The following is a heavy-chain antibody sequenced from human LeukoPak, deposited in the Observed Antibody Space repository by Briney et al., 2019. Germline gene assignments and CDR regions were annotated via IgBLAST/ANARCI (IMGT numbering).Heavy chain of an antibody. CDR2: IYNSGST. V-gene: IGHV4-30-4*08. Sequence: ASETLSLTCAVYGGSFSGYYWSWIRQPPGKGLEWIGYIYNSGSTFHYNPSLKSRVTISVDTSKNQFSLRLSSVTAADTAVYYCASTNCSSARCYGANWFDPWGQGTLVTVSS. J-gene: IGHJ5*02. CDR3: ASTNCSSARCYGANWFDP. D-gene: IGHD2-2*01. CDR1: GGSFSGYY.